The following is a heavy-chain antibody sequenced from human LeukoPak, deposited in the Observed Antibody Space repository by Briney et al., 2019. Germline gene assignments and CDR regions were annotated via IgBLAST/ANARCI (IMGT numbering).Heavy chain of an antibody. CDR3: ARESSRYYDSSGPDAFDI. D-gene: IGHD3-22*01. V-gene: IGHV3-21*01. J-gene: IGHJ3*02. Sequence: GGSLRLSCAASGFTFSSYSMNWVRQAPGKGLEWVSSISSSSSYIYYADSVKGRFTISRDNAKNSLYLQMNSLRAEDTAVYYCARESSRYYDSSGPDAFDIWGQGTMVTVSS. CDR1: GFTFSSYS. CDR2: ISSSSSYI.